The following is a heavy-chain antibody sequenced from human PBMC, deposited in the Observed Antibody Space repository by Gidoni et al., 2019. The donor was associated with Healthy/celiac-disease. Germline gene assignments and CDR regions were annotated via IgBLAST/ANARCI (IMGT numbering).Heavy chain of an antibody. D-gene: IGHD4-17*01. CDR2: IYPGDSDT. J-gene: IGHJ2*01. CDR1: GYSFTSYW. CDR3: ARGRGRAVTSFWYFDL. V-gene: IGHV5-51*01. Sequence: EVQLVQSGAAVKKPGESLKISCKGSGYSFTSYWIGWVRQMPGKGLEWMGIIYPGDSDTRYSPSVQGQVTISADKSISTAYLQWSSLKASDTAMYYCARGRGRAVTSFWYFDLWGRGTLVTVSS.